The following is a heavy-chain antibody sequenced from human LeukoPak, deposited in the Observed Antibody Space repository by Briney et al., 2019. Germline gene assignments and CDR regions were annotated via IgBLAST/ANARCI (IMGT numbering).Heavy chain of an antibody. CDR3: ARGMVRGNGMDV. J-gene: IGHJ6*02. CDR2: IYHSGST. V-gene: IGHV4-30-2*01. Sequence: SQTLSLTCAVFSDSISSGGDSWNWIRQPPGKSLEWIGYIYHSGSTYYNPSLESRVTISVDTSKNQFSLNLTSVTAADTAVYYCARGMVRGNGMDVWGQGTTVTVSS. CDR1: SDSISSGGDS. D-gene: IGHD3-10*01.